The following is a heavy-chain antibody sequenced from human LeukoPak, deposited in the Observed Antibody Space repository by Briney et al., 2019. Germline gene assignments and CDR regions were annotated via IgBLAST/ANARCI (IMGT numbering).Heavy chain of an antibody. CDR3: ARVLGRVFDY. CDR2: IYYSGST. Sequence: SETLSLTCTVSGGSISSYYWSWIRQPPGKGLEWIGYIYYSGSTNYNPSLKGRVTISVDTSKNQFSLKLSSVTAADTAVYYCARVLGRVFDYWGQGTLVTVSS. J-gene: IGHJ4*02. CDR1: GGSISSYY. D-gene: IGHD2-15*01. V-gene: IGHV4-59*01.